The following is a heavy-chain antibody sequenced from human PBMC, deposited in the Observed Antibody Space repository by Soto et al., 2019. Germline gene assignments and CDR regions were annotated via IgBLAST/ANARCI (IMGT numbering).Heavy chain of an antibody. D-gene: IGHD1-26*01. V-gene: IGHV3-30-3*01. CDR1: GFTFSSYA. CDR2: ISYDGSNK. CDR3: ARGVGSWFDP. J-gene: IGHJ5*02. Sequence: GGSLRLSCAASGFTFSSYAMHWVRQAPGKGLEWVAVISYDGSNKYFADSVKGRFTISRDNAKNTLYLQMNSLRAEDTAVYYCARGVGSWFDPWGQGTLVTVSS.